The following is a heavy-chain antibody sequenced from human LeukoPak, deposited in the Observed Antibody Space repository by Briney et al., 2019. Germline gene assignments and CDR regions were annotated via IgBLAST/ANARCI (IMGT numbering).Heavy chain of an antibody. V-gene: IGHV4-59*08. CDR1: GGSISSYY. D-gene: IGHD6-19*01. CDR3: ASHSSGWSSPDAFDI. Sequence: PSETLSLTCTVSGGSISSYYWGWIRQPPGKGPEWIGYIYNSGSTNYNPSLKSRVTISVDTSKSQFSLKLSSVTAADTAVYFCASHSSGWSSPDAFDIWGQGTMVTVSS. J-gene: IGHJ3*02. CDR2: IYNSGST.